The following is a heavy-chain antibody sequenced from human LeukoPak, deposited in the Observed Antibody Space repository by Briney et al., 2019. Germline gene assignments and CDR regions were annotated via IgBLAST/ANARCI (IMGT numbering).Heavy chain of an antibody. CDR1: GFTFSSYG. CDR3: ARGAGSSGWYLQYYFDY. J-gene: IGHJ4*02. CDR2: ISYDGSNK. D-gene: IGHD6-19*01. Sequence: PGGSLRLSCAASGFTFSSYGMHWVRQAPGKGLEWVAVISYDGSNKYYADSVKGRFTISRDNSKNTLYLQMNSLRAEDMAVYYCARGAGSSGWYLQYYFDYWGQGTLVTVSS. V-gene: IGHV3-30*03.